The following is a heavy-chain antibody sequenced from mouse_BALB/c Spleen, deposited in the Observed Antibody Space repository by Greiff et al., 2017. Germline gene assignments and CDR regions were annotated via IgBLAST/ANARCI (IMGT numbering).Heavy chain of an antibody. CDR1: GYTFTSYW. CDR3: TTSTLEYYFDY. CDR2: IYPSDSYT. D-gene: IGHD2-1*01. V-gene: IGHV1-69*02. Sequence: QVQLQQPGAELVRPGASVKLSCKASGYTFTSYWINWVKQRPGQGLEWIGNIYPSDSYTNYNQKFKDKATLTVDKSSSTAYMQLSSPTSEDSAVYYCTTSTLEYYFDYWGQGTTLTVSS. J-gene: IGHJ2*01.